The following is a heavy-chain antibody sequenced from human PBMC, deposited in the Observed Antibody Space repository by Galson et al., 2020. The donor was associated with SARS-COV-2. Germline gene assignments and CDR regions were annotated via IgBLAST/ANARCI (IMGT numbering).Heavy chain of an antibody. J-gene: IGHJ3*02. CDR3: ARDEQQLGRTAFDI. D-gene: IGHD6-13*01. CDR1: GFTFSSYS. V-gene: IGHV3-21*01. CDR2: ISSSSSYI. Sequence: GGSLRLSCAASGFTFSSYSMNWVRQAPGKGLEWVSSISSSSSYIYYADSVKGRFTISRDNAKNSLYLQMNSLRAEDTAVYYCARDEQQLGRTAFDIWGQGTMVTVSS.